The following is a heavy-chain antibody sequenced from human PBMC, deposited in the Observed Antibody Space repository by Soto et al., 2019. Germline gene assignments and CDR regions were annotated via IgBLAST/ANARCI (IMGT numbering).Heavy chain of an antibody. D-gene: IGHD4-17*01. CDR3: ARVAYGVDPYYYYYMDV. V-gene: IGHV3-74*01. CDR1: GFTFSSYA. J-gene: IGHJ6*03. CDR2: INIDGSST. Sequence: GGSLRLSCAASGFTFSSYAMSWVRQAPGKGLVWVSRINIDGSSTSYADSVKGRFTISRDNAKNTLYLQMNSLRAEDTAVYYCARVAYGVDPYYYYYMDVWGKGTTVTVSS.